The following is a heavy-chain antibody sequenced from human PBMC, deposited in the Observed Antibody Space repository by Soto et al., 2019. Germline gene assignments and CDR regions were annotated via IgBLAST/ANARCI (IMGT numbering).Heavy chain of an antibody. J-gene: IGHJ4*02. D-gene: IGHD2-15*01. CDR1: GFTFSSYG. Sequence: GGSLRLSCAASGFTFSSYGMHWVRQAPGKGLEWVAVIWYDGSNKYYADSVKGRFTISRDNSKNTLYLQMNSLRAEDTAVYYCARDTEKLLPRYYFDYWGQGTLVTVSS. CDR2: IWYDGSNK. CDR3: ARDTEKLLPRYYFDY. V-gene: IGHV3-33*01.